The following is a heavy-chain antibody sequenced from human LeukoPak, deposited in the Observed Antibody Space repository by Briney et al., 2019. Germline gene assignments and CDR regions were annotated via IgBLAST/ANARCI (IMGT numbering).Heavy chain of an antibody. J-gene: IGHJ4*02. CDR2: NIPIFGTA. CDR3: ARGGYSYGYKYYYFDY. V-gene: IGHV1-69*13. CDR1: GGTFSSYA. D-gene: IGHD5-18*01. Sequence: SVKVSCKASGGTFSSYAISWVRQAPGQGLEWMGGNIPIFGTANYAQKFQGRVTITADESTSTAYMELSSLRSEDTAVYYCARGGYSYGYKYYYFDYWGQGTPVTVSS.